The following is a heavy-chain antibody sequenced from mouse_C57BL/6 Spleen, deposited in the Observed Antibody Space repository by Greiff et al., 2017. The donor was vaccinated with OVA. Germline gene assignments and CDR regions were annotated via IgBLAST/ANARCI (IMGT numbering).Heavy chain of an antibody. J-gene: IGHJ3*01. D-gene: IGHD2-5*01. Sequence: EVQLQQSGPELVKPGASVKMSCKASGYTFTDYNMHWVKQSPGKSLEWIGYINPNNGGTSYNQKFKGKATLTVNKSSSTAYMELRSLTSEDSAVYYCARSDYSNYEALFAYWGQGTLVTVSA. CDR1: GYTFTDYN. CDR2: INPNNGGT. CDR3: ARSDYSNYEALFAY. V-gene: IGHV1-22*01.